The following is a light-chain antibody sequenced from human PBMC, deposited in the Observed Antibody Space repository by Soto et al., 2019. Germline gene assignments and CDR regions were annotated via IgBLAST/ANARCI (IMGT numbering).Light chain of an antibody. CDR3: QQYVKYPVT. CDR2: MAS. Sequence: DIQMTQSPSTLSPSVGRRVTIPCRANQSIYTRLAWYQHKPGKAPKFLIYMASSLENGVPSRFSGSGSGTEFTLTISSLQPDDFATYVCQQYVKYPVTFGQGTKVDI. V-gene: IGKV1-5*03. CDR1: QSIYTR. J-gene: IGKJ1*01.